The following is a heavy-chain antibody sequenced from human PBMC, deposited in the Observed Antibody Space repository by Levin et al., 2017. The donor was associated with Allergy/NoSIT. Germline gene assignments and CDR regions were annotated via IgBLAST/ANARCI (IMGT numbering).Heavy chain of an antibody. CDR2: INHSGST. CDR3: ARVRTMVRGVIYGYYYMDV. D-gene: IGHD3-10*01. V-gene: IGHV4-34*01. J-gene: IGHJ6*03. Sequence: SQTLSLTCAVYGGSFSGSYWSWIRQPPGKGLEWIGEINHSGSTNYNPSLKSRVTISVDTSKNQFSLKLSSVTAADTAVYYCARVRTMVRGVIYGYYYMDVWGKGTTVTVSS. CDR1: GGSFSGSY.